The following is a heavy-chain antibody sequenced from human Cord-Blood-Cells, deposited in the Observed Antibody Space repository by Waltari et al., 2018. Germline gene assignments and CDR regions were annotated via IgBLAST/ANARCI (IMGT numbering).Heavy chain of an antibody. CDR3: ARVKGYSYGYYYYYMEV. D-gene: IGHD5-18*01. J-gene: IGHJ6*03. CDR1: GDTFTGYY. V-gene: IGHV1-2*02. CDR2: INPHSGGT. Sequence: QVQLVQSGAEVKKPGASVKVSCKASGDTFTGYYMHWVRQAPGPGLEWMGWINPHSGGTNYAQKFQGRVTMTRDTAISTAYMELSRLRSDDTAVYYCARVKGYSYGYYYYYMEVWGKGTTVTVSS.